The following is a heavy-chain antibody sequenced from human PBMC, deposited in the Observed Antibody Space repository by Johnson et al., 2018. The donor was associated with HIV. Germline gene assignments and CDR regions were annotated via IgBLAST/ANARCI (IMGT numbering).Heavy chain of an antibody. CDR1: GFTFSSYG. J-gene: IGHJ3*02. Sequence: VQLVESGGGVVQHGGSLRLSCAAPGFTFSSYGMHWVRQAPGKGLAWVSYFSSSGSTISYADSVKGRFTISRDNAKNSLYLQMNSLRAEDTAVYYCAGLGGSHDAFDIWGQGTMVTVSS. D-gene: IGHD1-26*01. V-gene: IGHV3-48*04. CDR2: FSSSGSTI. CDR3: AGLGGSHDAFDI.